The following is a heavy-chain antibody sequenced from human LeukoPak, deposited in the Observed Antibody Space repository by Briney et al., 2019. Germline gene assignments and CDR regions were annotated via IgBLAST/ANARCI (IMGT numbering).Heavy chain of an antibody. V-gene: IGHV3-30*02. D-gene: IGHD3/OR15-3a*01. CDR2: IRSDGSSN. J-gene: IGHJ4*02. CDR3: VRDRDWGFDY. CDR1: GFTFSSHG. Sequence: GGSLRLSCAESGFTFSSHGMHWVRQAPGKGLEWLTFIRSDGSSNYYGDSVKGRFTLSRDNFKNTLSLQMNSLRAEDTAVYYCVRDRDWGFDYWGQGTLVTVSS.